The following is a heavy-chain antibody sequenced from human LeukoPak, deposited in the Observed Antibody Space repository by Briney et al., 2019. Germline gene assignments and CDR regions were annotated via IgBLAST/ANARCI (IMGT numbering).Heavy chain of an antibody. CDR3: FLSSSWYGIDY. D-gene: IGHD6-13*01. Sequence: GASVKVSCKASGYTFRDFGISWVRQAPGQGLEWMGWITTYNGNTNYIQKLQGRVTMTTDTSTSTAYMELRSLRSEDTAVYYRFLSSSWYGIDYWGQGTLVTVSS. CDR2: ITTYNGNT. J-gene: IGHJ4*02. CDR1: GYTFRDFG. V-gene: IGHV1-18*01.